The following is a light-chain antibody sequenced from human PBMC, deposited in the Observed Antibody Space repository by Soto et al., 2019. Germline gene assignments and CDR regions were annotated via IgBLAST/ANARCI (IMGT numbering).Light chain of an antibody. Sequence: EIVLTQSPGTLSLSPGETATLSCRASQSVTKRFLTWYQQKPGQGPRLIIYGASSRATGIPDRFSGCGSGTDFTLTLNSLEPEDFAVYYCQQYGESSYGVVQWTKLQMK. J-gene: IGKJ2*03. CDR3: QQYGESSYG. CDR1: QSVTKRF. CDR2: GAS. V-gene: IGKV3-20*01.